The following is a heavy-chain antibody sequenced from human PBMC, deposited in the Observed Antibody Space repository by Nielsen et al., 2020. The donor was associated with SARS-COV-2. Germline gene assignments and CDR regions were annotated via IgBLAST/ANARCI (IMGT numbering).Heavy chain of an antibody. CDR2: ISGDGAVA. J-gene: IGHJ6*02. Sequence: PGKGLEWVTLISGDGAVAYYADSVKGRFTISRDNSKNSLYLELNSLTTEDTALYYCAKDISRSMGELLSNGMDVWGQGTTVTISS. D-gene: IGHD3-16*01. CDR3: AKDISRSMGELLSNGMDV. V-gene: IGHV3-43*01.